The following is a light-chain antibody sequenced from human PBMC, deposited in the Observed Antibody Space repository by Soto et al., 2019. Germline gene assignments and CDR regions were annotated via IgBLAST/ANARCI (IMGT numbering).Light chain of an antibody. CDR3: HEYNSYSGT. J-gene: IGKJ1*01. CDR1: QSLGIW. Sequence: DIQMTQSPSTLPASVGDRVTITCRASQSLGIWLAWHQQKPGKAPKLLTYDASTLKSGVPSRFSGSGSGTKFTLTISSLQPDDFATYYCHEYNSYSGTFGQGTKVDIK. CDR2: DAS. V-gene: IGKV1-5*01.